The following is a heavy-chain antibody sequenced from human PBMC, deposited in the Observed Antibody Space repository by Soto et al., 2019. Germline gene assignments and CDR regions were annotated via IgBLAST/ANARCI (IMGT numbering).Heavy chain of an antibody. D-gene: IGHD5-18*01. CDR1: VGSISSYY. CDR2: IYTSGST. V-gene: IGHV4-4*07. J-gene: IGHJ4*02. CDR3: ARGFRSGYTYGYDS. Sequence: SGSLSLICTVSVGSISSYYWIGIPPPAGKGLEWIGRIYTSGSTNYNPSLQSRVTMSVDTSKNQFSLTLSFVNAADTAVYYCARGFRSGYTYGYDSWGQGTLVTVSS.